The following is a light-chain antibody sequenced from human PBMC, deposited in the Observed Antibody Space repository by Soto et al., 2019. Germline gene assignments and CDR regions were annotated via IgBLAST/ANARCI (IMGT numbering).Light chain of an antibody. V-gene: IGKV1D-16*01. CDR2: AAS. CDR3: QQYNSYSGT. Sequence: IQLTQSPSSLSAVVGDRVTITCRASRGIGDRLAWFQQKPGKAPQFLIQAASNLQSGVPSRFSGSGSGTEFTLTISSLQPDDFATYYCQQYNSYSGTFGQGTKVDIK. CDR1: RGIGDR. J-gene: IGKJ1*01.